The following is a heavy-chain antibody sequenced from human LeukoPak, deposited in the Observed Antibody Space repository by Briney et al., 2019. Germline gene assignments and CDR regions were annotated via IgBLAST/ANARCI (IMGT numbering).Heavy chain of an antibody. CDR1: GGSISSSTYY. CDR3: VRGSTLRHYQY. Sequence: KPSETLSLTCTVSGGSISSSTYYWGWIRRPPGKGLEWIGSIYYSGSTYYNPSLKSRVTVSVDTSKNQFSLNLSSVTAAATAVYYCVRGSTLRHYQYWGQGTLVTVSS. D-gene: IGHD3-16*01. CDR2: IYYSGST. J-gene: IGHJ4*02. V-gene: IGHV4-39*01.